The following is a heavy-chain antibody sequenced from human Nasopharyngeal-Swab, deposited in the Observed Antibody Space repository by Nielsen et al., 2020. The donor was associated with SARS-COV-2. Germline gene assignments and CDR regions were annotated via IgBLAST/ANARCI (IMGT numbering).Heavy chain of an antibody. CDR3: ARRKREEVRGVRYYFDY. V-gene: IGHV4-39*01. Sequence: RQAPGKGLEWIGSIYYSGSTYYNPSLKSRVTISVDTSKNQSSLKLSSVTAADTAVYYCARRKREEVRGVRYYFDYWGQGTLVTVSS. J-gene: IGHJ4*02. CDR2: IYYSGST. D-gene: IGHD3-10*01.